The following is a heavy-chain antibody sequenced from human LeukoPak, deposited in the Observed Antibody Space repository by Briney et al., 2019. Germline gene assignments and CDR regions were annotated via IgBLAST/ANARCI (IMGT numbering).Heavy chain of an antibody. Sequence: GGSLRLSCAASGFTFSDYYMSWIRQAPGKGLEWVSYISSSGGTIYYADSVRGRFTISRDNAKNSLYLQMNSPRAEDTAVYYCARALGINYFDYWGQGTLVTVSS. J-gene: IGHJ4*02. CDR2: ISSSGGTI. V-gene: IGHV3-11*01. CDR1: GFTFSDYY. D-gene: IGHD3-10*01. CDR3: ARALGINYFDY.